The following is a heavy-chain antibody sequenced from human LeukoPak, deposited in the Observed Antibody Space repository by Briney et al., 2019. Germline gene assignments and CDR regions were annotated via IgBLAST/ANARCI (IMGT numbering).Heavy chain of an antibody. Sequence: PGGSLRLSCAASGFTFSTYAMHWVRQAPGKGLEWVAVISYDGSNKYNADSVKGRFTISRDNAKNTLYLQMDGLRAEDTAEYYRARGPPHDILTGYLNYWGQGTLVTVSS. V-gene: IGHV3-30-3*01. CDR2: ISYDGSNK. CDR1: GFTFSTYA. CDR3: ARGPPHDILTGYLNY. J-gene: IGHJ4*02. D-gene: IGHD3-9*01.